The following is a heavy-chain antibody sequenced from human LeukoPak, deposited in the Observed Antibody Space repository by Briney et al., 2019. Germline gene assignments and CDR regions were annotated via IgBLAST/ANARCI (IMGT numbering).Heavy chain of an antibody. CDR3: ARDRVYQLLNRDDAFDI. CDR2: ISSSGSTI. CDR1: GFTFSDYY. Sequence: GGSLRLSCAASGFTFSDYYMSWIRQAPGKGLEWVSYISSSGSTIYYADSVKGRFTISRDNAKNSLYLQMNSLRAEDTAVYYCARDRVYQLLNRDDAFDIWGQGTMVTVSS. J-gene: IGHJ3*02. V-gene: IGHV3-11*04. D-gene: IGHD2-2*01.